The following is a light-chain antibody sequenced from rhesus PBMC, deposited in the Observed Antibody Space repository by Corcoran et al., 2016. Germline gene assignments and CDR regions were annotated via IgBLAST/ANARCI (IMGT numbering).Light chain of an antibody. CDR3: QQYYDNPLT. J-gene: IGKJ4*01. V-gene: IGKV1S12*01. CDR2: TIS. CDR1: QNINRN. Sequence: DIQMTQSPSALSASVGDRVTISCRASQNINRNLAWYQQKPGKAPKLLIYTISSLQTGTPSRFSGRGSGKDFTLTISSLQPEDSAVYYCQQYYDNPLTFGGGTKVELK.